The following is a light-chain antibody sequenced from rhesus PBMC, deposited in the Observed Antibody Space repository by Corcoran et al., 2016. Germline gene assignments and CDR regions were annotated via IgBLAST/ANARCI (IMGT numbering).Light chain of an antibody. CDR2: SAS. CDR1: QGISNY. V-gene: IGKV1S14*01. Sequence: DIQMTQSPSSLSASVGDTVTITCRASQGISNYLAWYQQKPGKAPKPLNYSASNLESGVPSRFSGSGSGTDFTLTISSLPPEDFATYYCQQHNSYPPTFGQGTKVEIK. J-gene: IGKJ1*01. CDR3: QQHNSYPPT.